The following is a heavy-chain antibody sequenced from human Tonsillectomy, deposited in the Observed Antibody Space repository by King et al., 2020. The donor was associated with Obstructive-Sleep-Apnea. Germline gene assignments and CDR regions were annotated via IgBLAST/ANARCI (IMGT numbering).Heavy chain of an antibody. D-gene: IGHD3-9*01. V-gene: IGHV5-51*01. CDR3: ARRDDILTSYYFDY. Sequence: QLVQSGAEVKKPGESLKISCKGSGYSFSNYWIGWVRQMPGKGLEWRGVIHPYDSDTRNSPSFEGQVTFSADKSISTAYLQWTSLKASDTAMYYCARRDDILTSYYFDYWGQGTLVTVSS. CDR2: IHPYDSDT. J-gene: IGHJ4*02. CDR1: GYSFSNYW.